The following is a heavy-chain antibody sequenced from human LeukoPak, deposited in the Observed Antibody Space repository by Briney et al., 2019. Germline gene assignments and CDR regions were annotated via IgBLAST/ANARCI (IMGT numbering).Heavy chain of an antibody. CDR3: ARSIIVVVAAGALDI. D-gene: IGHD2-21*02. J-gene: IGHJ3*02. V-gene: IGHV4-59*01. CDR1: GSSISRYY. CDR2: IYHSGST. Sequence: PSETLSLTCTVSGSSISRYYWSWLRQPPGKGLEWIGYIYHSGSTNYSPSLKSRVTMSLDTSRTQFSLNLSSVTAADTAVYYCARSIIVVVAAGALDIWGQGTMVTVSP.